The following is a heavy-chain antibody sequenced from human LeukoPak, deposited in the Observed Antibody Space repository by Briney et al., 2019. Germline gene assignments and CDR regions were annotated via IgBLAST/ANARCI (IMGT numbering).Heavy chain of an antibody. CDR1: GFPFSRFY. V-gene: IGHV3-7*01. CDR3: ARDSSSWYYGSYNCFDP. CDR2: IKQDGSEK. J-gene: IGHJ5*02. Sequence: GGSLRLSCAVSGFPFSRFYMSWIRQAPGKGLEWVANIKQDGSEKYYVDSVKGRFTISRDNAKNSLYLQMNSLRAEDTAVYYCARDSSSWYYGSYNCFDPWGQGTLVTVSS. D-gene: IGHD6-13*01.